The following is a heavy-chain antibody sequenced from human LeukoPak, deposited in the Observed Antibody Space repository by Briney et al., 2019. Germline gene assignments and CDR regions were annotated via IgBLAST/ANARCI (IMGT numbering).Heavy chain of an antibody. D-gene: IGHD1-14*01. J-gene: IGHJ5*02. Sequence: ALVKVSCKASGYTFTSYGISWVRQAPGQGLEWMGWISAYNGNTNYAQKLQGRVTMTTDTSTSTAYMELRSLRSDDTAVYYCARAAETDEPPSPWFDPWGQGTLVTVSS. CDR2: ISAYNGNT. CDR1: GYTFTSYG. V-gene: IGHV1-18*01. CDR3: ARAAETDEPPSPWFDP.